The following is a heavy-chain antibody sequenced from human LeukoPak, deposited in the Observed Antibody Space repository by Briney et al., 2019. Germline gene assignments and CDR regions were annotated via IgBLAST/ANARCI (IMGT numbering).Heavy chain of an antibody. CDR2: ICYSGST. V-gene: IGHV4-39*01. J-gene: IGHJ4*02. CDR3: ARSYYYDYRQIDY. D-gene: IGHD3-22*01. Sequence: KPSETLSLTCTVSGDSISTSSYYWGWIRQPPGKGLEWLGSICYSGSTYYNPSLKSRVTISVDTSKNQFSLNLYSVTAADTAVFYCARSYYYDYRQIDYWGQGTLVTVSS. CDR1: GDSISTSSYY.